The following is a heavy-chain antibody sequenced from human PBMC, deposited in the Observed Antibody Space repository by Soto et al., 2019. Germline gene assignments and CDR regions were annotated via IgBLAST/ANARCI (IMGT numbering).Heavy chain of an antibody. Sequence: EVQLVESGGGLVQRGGSLRLSCAGSGFTFSSNWMHWVRQDPGKGLVWVSRLNSDGTSANYADSVKGRFTISRDNAKNTLFLQMHSLTAEDTALYYCARGPSGWYGFDYWGQGTLVTVSS. J-gene: IGHJ4*02. V-gene: IGHV3-74*01. D-gene: IGHD6-19*01. CDR1: GFTFSSNW. CDR2: LNSDGTSA. CDR3: ARGPSGWYGFDY.